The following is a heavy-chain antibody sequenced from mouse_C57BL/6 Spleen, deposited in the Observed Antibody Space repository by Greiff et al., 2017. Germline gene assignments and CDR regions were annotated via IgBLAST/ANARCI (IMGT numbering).Heavy chain of an antibody. CDR1: GYTFTGYW. CDR2: ILPGSGST. V-gene: IGHV1-9*01. CDR3: ARSGSNTETGAY. Sequence: QVQLQQSGAELMKPGASVKLSCKATGYTFTGYWIEWVRQRPGHGLEWIGEILPGSGSTNYNEQSKGTATFTADTSSNTEYMQLSSLTTEDSAIYYCARSGSNTETGAYWGQGTLVTVSA. J-gene: IGHJ3*01. D-gene: IGHD1-1*01.